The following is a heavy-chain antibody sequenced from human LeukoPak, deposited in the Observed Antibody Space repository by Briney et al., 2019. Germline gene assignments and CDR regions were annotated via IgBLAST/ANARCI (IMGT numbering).Heavy chain of an antibody. CDR3: AGGYYYSYYYYMDV. D-gene: IGHD5-18*01. J-gene: IGHJ6*03. CDR2: IYYSGST. V-gene: IGHV4-39*07. CDR1: GGSISSSSYY. Sequence: SETLSLTCTVSGGSISSSSYYWGWIRQPPGKGLEWIGSIYYSGSTYYNPSLKSRVTISVDTSKNQFSLKLSSVTAADTAVYYCAGGYYYSYYYYMDVWGKGTTVTISS.